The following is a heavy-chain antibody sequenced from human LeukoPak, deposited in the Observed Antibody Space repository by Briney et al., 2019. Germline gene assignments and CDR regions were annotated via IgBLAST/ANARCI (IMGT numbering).Heavy chain of an antibody. CDR1: GYTFISYG. D-gene: IGHD2-15*01. V-gene: IGHV7-4-1*02. CDR3: ARGSAYVGY. J-gene: IGHJ4*02. CDR2: INTNTGNP. Sequence: ASVKVSCKASGYTFISYGMSWVRQAPGQGLQWMGWINTNTGNPTYAQGFTGRFVFSLDTSVNTAYLQINSLEAEDSAMYYCARGSAYVGYWGQGTLVTVSS.